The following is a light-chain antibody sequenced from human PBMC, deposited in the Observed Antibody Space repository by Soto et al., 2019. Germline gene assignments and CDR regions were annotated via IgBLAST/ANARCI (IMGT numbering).Light chain of an antibody. V-gene: IGLV2-23*02. CDR2: EVT. CDR1: SSDVGNFNL. CDR3: CTYAGSTTRI. J-gene: IGLJ2*01. Sequence: QSALTQPASVSGSPGQSITVSCTVTSSDVGNFNLVSWYQQHPGKVPKLLIYEVTKRPSGISDRFSGSKSGNTASLTISGLQAEDEAYYYCCTYAGSTTRIFGGGTKVTVL.